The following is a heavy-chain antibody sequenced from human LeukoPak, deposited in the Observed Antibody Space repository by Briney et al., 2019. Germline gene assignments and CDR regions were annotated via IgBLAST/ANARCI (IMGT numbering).Heavy chain of an antibody. J-gene: IGHJ3*02. D-gene: IGHD3-22*01. Sequence: GSLRLSCAASGFTVSSNYMSWVRQAPGKGLEWVSVIYTGGSTYYADSVKGRFTISRDNSKNTLYLQMNSLRAEDTAVYYCARGVDYYDSSGYYYPDAFDIWGQGTMVTVSS. CDR2: IYTGGST. CDR3: ARGVDYYDSSGYYYPDAFDI. CDR1: GFTVSSNY. V-gene: IGHV3-66*01.